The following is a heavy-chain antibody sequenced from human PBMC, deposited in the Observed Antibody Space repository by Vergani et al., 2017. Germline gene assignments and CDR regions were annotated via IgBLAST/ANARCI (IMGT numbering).Heavy chain of an antibody. V-gene: IGHV4-4*07. D-gene: IGHD2-21*01. CDR1: GGSMSDFY. Sequence: VHLQESGPGVVKPSDTLSLTCTVSGGSMSDFYWTWIRQPAGRGLEWIGRIYPNGNGNYNQSLRSRLTMSIDTSRSQFSLSLSSVTAADTAVYYCARRNCGVNCPKYNWLAPWGRGILVTVSS. J-gene: IGHJ5*02. CDR2: IYPNGNG. CDR3: ARRNCGVNCPKYNWLAP.